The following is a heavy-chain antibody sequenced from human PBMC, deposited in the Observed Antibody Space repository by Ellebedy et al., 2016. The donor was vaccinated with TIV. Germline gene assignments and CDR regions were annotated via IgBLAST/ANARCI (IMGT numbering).Heavy chain of an antibody. V-gene: IGHV1-69*06. D-gene: IGHD2/OR15-2a*01. CDR3: AAFPFLSASSAY. Sequence: ASVKVSCKASGGTFSSYAISWVRQAPGQGLEWMGGIIPIFGTANYAQKFQGRVTITADKSTSTAYMELSSLRSEDTAVYYCAAFPFLSASSAYWGQGTLVTVSS. J-gene: IGHJ4*02. CDR1: GGTFSSYA. CDR2: IIPIFGTA.